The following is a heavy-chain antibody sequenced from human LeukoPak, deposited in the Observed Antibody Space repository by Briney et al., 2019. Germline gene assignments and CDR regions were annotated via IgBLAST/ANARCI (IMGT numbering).Heavy chain of an antibody. J-gene: IGHJ5*02. CDR3: ARPLRVTMIRGAAFRASSDFDP. V-gene: IGHV1-2*02. D-gene: IGHD3-10*01. CDR2: INPNTGGT. Sequence: ASVKVSCKASGYTFTGYYMHWVRQAPGQGLEWMGGINPNTGGTKYAQRFQDRVTMTRDTSISTAYMEVSRLRYDDTAVYYCARPLRVTMIRGAAFRASSDFDPWGQGTLVTVSS. CDR1: GYTFTGYY.